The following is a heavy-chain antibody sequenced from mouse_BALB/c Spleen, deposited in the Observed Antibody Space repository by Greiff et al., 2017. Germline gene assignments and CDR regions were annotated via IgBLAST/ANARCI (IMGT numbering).Heavy chain of an antibody. V-gene: IGHV1-7*01. J-gene: IGHJ2*01. D-gene: IGHD2-10*02. CDR3: AREYGNLYYFDY. CDR2: INPSTGYT. Sequence: VQLQQSGAELAKPGASVKMSCKASGYTFTSYWMHWVKQRPGQGLEWIGYINPSTGYTEYNQKFKDKATLTADKSSSTAYMQLSSLTSEDSAVYYCAREYGNLYYFDYWGQGTTLTVSS. CDR1: GYTFTSYW.